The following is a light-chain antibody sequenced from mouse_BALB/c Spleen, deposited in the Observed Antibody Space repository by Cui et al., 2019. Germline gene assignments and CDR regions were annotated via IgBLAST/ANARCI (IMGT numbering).Light chain of an antibody. J-gene: IGKJ5*01. CDR2: ATS. CDR3: QQWSSNPLT. Sequence: HIVLPQSTPNLSPSPGEKVTMTCRASSSVSYMHWYQQKPGSSPKPWIYATSNLASGVPARFSGSGSGTSYSLTISRVEAEDAATYYCQQWSSNPLTFGAGTKLELK. CDR1: SSVSY. V-gene: IGKV4-72*01.